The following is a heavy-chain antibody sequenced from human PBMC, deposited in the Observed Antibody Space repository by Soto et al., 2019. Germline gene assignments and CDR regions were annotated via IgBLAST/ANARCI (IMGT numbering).Heavy chain of an antibody. CDR2: IYTSGST. V-gene: IGHV4-4*07. CDR3: ARDVKAMIIGNAFDI. J-gene: IGHJ3*02. Sequence: QVQLQESGPGLVKPSETLSLTCTVSGGSISSYYWSWIRQPAGKGLEWIGRIYTSGSTNYNPSLKSRVTMSVDMSKNQFSLKLSSVTAADTAVYYCARDVKAMIIGNAFDIWGQGTMVTVSS. D-gene: IGHD5-18*01. CDR1: GGSISSYY.